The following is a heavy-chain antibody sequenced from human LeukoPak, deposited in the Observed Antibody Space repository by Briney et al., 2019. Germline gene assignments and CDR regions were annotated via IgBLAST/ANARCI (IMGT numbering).Heavy chain of an antibody. CDR2: IKQVGSEK. D-gene: IGHD2-15*01. CDR1: GFTFSSHW. CDR3: AGSRVPGAVDI. J-gene: IGHJ3*02. V-gene: IGHV3-7*05. Sequence: GGSLRLSCAASGFTFSSHWMNWVRQAPGKGLEWVANIKQVGSEKYCVDSVKGRFTISRDNAKKSLYLQMNSLRAEDTAVYYCAGSRVPGAVDIWGQGTMVTVSS.